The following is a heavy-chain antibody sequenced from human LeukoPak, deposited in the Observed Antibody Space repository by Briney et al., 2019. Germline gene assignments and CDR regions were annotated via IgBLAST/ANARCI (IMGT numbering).Heavy chain of an antibody. Sequence: SVKVSCKASGYTFTRYAISWVRQAPGQGLECMGWISTYNGDTNYAQNLQGRVTMTRDTSTSTAYMELRSLRSDDTAVYYCARDPSNTSGRYIYFDSWSQGTLVTVSS. CDR2: ISTYNGDT. V-gene: IGHV1-18*04. J-gene: IGHJ4*02. D-gene: IGHD6-19*01. CDR3: ARDPSNTSGRYIYFDS. CDR1: GYTFTRYA.